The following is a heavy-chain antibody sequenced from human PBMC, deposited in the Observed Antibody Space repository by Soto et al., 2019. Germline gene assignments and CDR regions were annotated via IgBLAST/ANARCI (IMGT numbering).Heavy chain of an antibody. CDR3: AREQNDLALDF. CDR2: ILNDGSNE. Sequence: GGSLILSCAASGFTFSSYVMHWVRQAPGKGLEWVALILNDGSNEDYSHSVEGRFTISRDNSKNTLFLQMNSLRAEDTAVYYCAREQNDLALDFWGQGTLVTVSS. D-gene: IGHD1-1*01. CDR1: GFTFSSYV. V-gene: IGHV3-30-3*01. J-gene: IGHJ4*02.